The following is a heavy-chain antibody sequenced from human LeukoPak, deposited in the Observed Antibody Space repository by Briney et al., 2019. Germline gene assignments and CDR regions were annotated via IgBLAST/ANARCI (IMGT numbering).Heavy chain of an antibody. CDR3: ARDRGYSSGWYLGEVDY. CDR1: GFTFSSYE. J-gene: IGHJ4*02. CDR2: ISSSSSTI. Sequence: GGSLRLSCAASGFTFSSYEMNWVRQAPGKGLEWVSYISSSSSTIYYADSVKGRFTISRDNAKNSLYLQMNSLRAEDTAVYYCARDRGYSSGWYLGEVDYWGQGTLVTVSS. V-gene: IGHV3-48*03. D-gene: IGHD6-19*01.